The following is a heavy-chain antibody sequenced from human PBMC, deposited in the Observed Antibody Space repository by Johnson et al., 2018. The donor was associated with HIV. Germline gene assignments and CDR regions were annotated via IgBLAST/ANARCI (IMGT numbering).Heavy chain of an antibody. J-gene: IGHJ3*02. D-gene: IGHD2-2*01. Sequence: VQLVESGGGLVQPGGSLRLSCAASGFTFSSNYMSWVRQAPGKGLEWVSVIYSGGSTFYADSVKGRFTISRDNSKNTLYLQMNSLRAEDSAVYYCAASWYGVSRPNAFEIWGQGTMVTVSS. CDR3: AASWYGVSRPNAFEI. V-gene: IGHV3-66*01. CDR2: IYSGGST. CDR1: GFTFSSNY.